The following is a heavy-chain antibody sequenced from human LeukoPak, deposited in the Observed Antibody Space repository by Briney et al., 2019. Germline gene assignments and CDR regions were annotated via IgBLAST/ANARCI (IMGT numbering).Heavy chain of an antibody. CDR1: GFTFSSYS. V-gene: IGHV3-21*01. CDR3: ARGYSGLRGPDDY. J-gene: IGHJ4*02. CDR2: ISSSSSYI. Sequence: GGSLRLSCAASGFTFSSYSMNWVRQAPGKGLEWVSSISSSSSYIYYADSVKGRFTISRDNAKNSLYLQMNSLRAEDTAVYYCARGYSGLRGPDDYWGQGTLVTVSS. D-gene: IGHD5-12*01.